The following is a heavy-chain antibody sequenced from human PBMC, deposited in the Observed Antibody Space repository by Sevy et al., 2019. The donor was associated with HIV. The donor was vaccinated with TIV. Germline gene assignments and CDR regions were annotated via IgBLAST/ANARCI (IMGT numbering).Heavy chain of an antibody. J-gene: IGHJ4*01. CDR2: IYAGGNT. CDR3: ARETVSGYNL. Sequence: GGSLRLSCVASGFSVGSNYISWVRQAPGKGLEWVSAIYAGGNTYYADSVKVRFTSSRDNSKKTVYLQMNSLRAEDTAVYYCARETVSGYNLWGQGSLVSVYS. V-gene: IGHV3-53*01. CDR1: GFSVGSNY. D-gene: IGHD5-12*01.